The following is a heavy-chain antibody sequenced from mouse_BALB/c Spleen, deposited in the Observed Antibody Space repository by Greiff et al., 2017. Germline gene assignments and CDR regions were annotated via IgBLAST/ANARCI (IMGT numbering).Heavy chain of an antibody. D-gene: IGHD1-2*01. CDR3: ARSYYGYGGYAMDY. J-gene: IGHJ4*01. CDR1: GYAFSSSW. V-gene: IGHV1-82*01. CDR2: IYPGDGDT. Sequence: QVQLQQSGPELVKPGASVKISCKASGYAFSSSWMNWVKQRPGQGLEWIGRIYPGDGDTNYNGKFKGKATLTADKSSSTAYMQLSSLTSVDSAVYFCARSYYGYGGYAMDYWGQGTSVTVSS.